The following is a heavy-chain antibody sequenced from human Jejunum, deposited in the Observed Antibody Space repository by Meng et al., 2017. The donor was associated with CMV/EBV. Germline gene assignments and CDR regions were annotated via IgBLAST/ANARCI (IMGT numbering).Heavy chain of an antibody. V-gene: IGHV3-7*01. CDR2: INDDGSET. Sequence: SGFSVSSNYMSWLRQAPGKGLEWVANINDDGSETYYVDSVKGRFTISRDNANNSLYLQMDDLRAEDTAVYYCARMGYGFEFFDVWGQGTMVTASS. D-gene: IGHD5-12*01. J-gene: IGHJ3*01. CDR1: GFSVSSNY. CDR3: ARMGYGFEFFDV.